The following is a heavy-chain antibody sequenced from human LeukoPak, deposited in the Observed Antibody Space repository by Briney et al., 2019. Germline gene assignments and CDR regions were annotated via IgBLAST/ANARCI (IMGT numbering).Heavy chain of an antibody. CDR2: INPTSGGT. D-gene: IGHD4-11*01. V-gene: IGHV1-2*02. CDR3: ARDLGVTTETSLVY. CDR1: GYTFTDYH. Sequence: AASVKVSCKASGYTFTDYHIHWVRQAPGQGLEWMGWINPTSGGTNSAQKFQGRFTMTRDTSIRTAYMELSRLRSDDTAVYYCARDLGVTTETSLVYWGQGTLVTVSS. J-gene: IGHJ4*02.